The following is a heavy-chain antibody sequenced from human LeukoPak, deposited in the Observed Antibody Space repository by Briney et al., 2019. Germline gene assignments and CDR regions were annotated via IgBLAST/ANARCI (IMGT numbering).Heavy chain of an antibody. Sequence: PGGSLRLSCVASGFTFSSYEMNWARQAPGKGPEWVSYISSSGSTTHYADSAKGRFTVSRGNAKNSLYLQMNSLRGEDTAVYYCAAKEGTRSDFDYWGQGTLVTVAS. CDR2: ISSSGSTT. D-gene: IGHD1-14*01. J-gene: IGHJ4*02. V-gene: IGHV3-48*03. CDR3: AAKEGTRSDFDY. CDR1: GFTFSSYE.